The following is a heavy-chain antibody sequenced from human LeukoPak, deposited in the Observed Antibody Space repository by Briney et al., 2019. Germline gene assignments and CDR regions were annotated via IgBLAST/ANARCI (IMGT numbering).Heavy chain of an antibody. CDR1: GFTFSSYA. J-gene: IGHJ6*03. Sequence: GGSLRLSCAASGFTFSSYAMHWVRQAPGKGLEWVSSITSSGRYIYYADSVKGRFTISRDNSKNTLYLQMNSLRAEDTAVYYCAREIWDGIFWSYYYYYMDVWGKGTTVTVSS. CDR3: AREIWDGIFWSYYYYYMDV. V-gene: IGHV3-21*01. D-gene: IGHD3-9*01. CDR2: ITSSGRYI.